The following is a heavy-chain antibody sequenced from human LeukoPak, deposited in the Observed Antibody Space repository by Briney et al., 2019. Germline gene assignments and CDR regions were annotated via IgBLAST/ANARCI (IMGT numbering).Heavy chain of an antibody. CDR2: IYPGDSHT. V-gene: IGHV5-51*01. Sequence: NRGAALEISRKGSGSIFASYWIGGGRPLPGKGLEWVGVIYPGDSHTRDSPSFQGQVTISADKSINTAYLQWSSLKASDTAMYYCARHFTPDASDWYFNLWGRGTLVTVS. CDR3: ARHFTPDASDWYFNL. D-gene: IGHD1-14*01. J-gene: IGHJ2*01. CDR1: GSIFASYW.